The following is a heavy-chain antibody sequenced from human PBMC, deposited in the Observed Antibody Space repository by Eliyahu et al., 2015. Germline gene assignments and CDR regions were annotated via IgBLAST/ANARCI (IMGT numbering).Heavy chain of an antibody. Sequence: EVQLVETGGGLIQPGGSLRLSCAAXGFTVSSNYMGWVRQAPGKGLEWVSVIYSGGSTYYADSVKGRFTISRDNSKNTLYLQMNSLRAEDTAVYYCARGLYPQGIAVAGTPFDYWGQGTLVTVSS. CDR3: ARGLYPQGIAVAGTPFDY. J-gene: IGHJ4*02. D-gene: IGHD6-19*01. V-gene: IGHV3-53*02. CDR1: GFTVSSNY. CDR2: IYSGGST.